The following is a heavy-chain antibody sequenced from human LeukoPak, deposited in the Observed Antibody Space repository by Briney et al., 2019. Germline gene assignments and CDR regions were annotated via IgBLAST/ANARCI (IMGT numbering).Heavy chain of an antibody. J-gene: IGHJ3*02. CDR3: ARALTSRDSSGYFIDAFDI. D-gene: IGHD3-22*01. CDR1: GFTISPYS. V-gene: IGHV3-48*04. CDR2: ISSSSSTI. Sequence: GGSLRLSCAASGFTISPYSMNWFRQAPGKGLEWVSYISSSSSTIYNADSVKGRFTISRDNAKNSLYLQMNSLRAEDTAVYYCARALTSRDSSGYFIDAFDIWGQGTMVTVSS.